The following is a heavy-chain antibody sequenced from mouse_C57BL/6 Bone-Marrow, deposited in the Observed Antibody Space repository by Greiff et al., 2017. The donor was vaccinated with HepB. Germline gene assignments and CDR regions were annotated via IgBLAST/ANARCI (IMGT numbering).Heavy chain of an antibody. Sequence: VKLQQPGAELVMPGASVKLSCKASGYTFTSYWMHWVKQRPGQGLEWIGEIDPSDSYTNYNQKFKGKSTLTVDKSSSTAYMQLSSLTSEDSAVYYCARWNYYGSSYEGWFAYWGQGTLVTVSA. CDR1: GYTFTSYW. CDR3: ARWNYYGSSYEGWFAY. D-gene: IGHD1-1*01. CDR2: IDPSDSYT. J-gene: IGHJ3*01. V-gene: IGHV1-69*01.